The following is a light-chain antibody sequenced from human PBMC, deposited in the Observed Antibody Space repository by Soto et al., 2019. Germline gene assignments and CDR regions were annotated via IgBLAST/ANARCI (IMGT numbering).Light chain of an antibody. Sequence: DIQMTQSPSTLSASVGDRVTITCRASQSISSWLAWYQQKPGKAPKLLIYDASSLESGVPSRFSGSGSGTECTLSISGLQPDDFAAYYCQQYNSDPWTFGQGTKLEIK. J-gene: IGKJ2*02. CDR1: QSISSW. CDR3: QQYNSDPWT. CDR2: DAS. V-gene: IGKV1-5*01.